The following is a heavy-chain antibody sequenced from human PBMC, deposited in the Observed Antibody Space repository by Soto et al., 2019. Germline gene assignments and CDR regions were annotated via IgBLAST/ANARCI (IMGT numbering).Heavy chain of an antibody. CDR2: ISGSGDNT. D-gene: IGHD2-15*01. Sequence: GGSLRLSCAASGFTFSSYAMSWVRQAPGKGLDWVSGISGSGDNTYYADPVKGRFTISRDNSKYTLYLQMNSLTAEDTAVYYCATEFSEVVVRFGGLDFWRQGTTVTVS. V-gene: IGHV3-23*01. CDR3: ATEFSEVVVRFGGLDF. J-gene: IGHJ6*02. CDR1: GFTFSSYA.